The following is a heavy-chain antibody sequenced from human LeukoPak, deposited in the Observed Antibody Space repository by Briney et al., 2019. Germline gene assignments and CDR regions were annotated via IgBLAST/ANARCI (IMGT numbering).Heavy chain of an antibody. Sequence: GSVKVSCKASGYTFTGYYMHWVRQAPGQGLELMGWINPNSGGTNYAQKFQGRVTMTRDTSISTAYMELSRLRSDDTAVYYCARDPASFVVVVAATLDPWGQGTLVTVSS. CDR1: GYTFTGYY. CDR2: INPNSGGT. V-gene: IGHV1-2*02. D-gene: IGHD2-15*01. J-gene: IGHJ5*02. CDR3: ARDPASFVVVVAATLDP.